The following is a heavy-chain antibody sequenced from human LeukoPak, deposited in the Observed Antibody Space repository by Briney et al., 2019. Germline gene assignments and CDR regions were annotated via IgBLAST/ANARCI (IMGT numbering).Heavy chain of an antibody. CDR2: ISGSGGSA. CDR1: RFTFSNYA. J-gene: IGHJ4*02. V-gene: IGHV3-23*01. CDR3: AKSMRGYYQFDY. Sequence: GGSLRLSCAASRFTFSNYAMSWVRQAPGKGLGWVSVISGSGGSAYYADSVKGRFTVSRDNSKNTLLLQMNSLRAEDTALYYCAKSMRGYYQFDYWGQGTLVTVSS. D-gene: IGHD3-3*01.